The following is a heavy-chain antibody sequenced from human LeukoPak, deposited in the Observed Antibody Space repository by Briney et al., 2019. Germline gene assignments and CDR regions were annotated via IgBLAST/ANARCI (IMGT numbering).Heavy chain of an antibody. CDR1: GYSSTSYW. CDR3: ASFKWNRRIAARQEDYFDY. CDR2: IYPGDSDT. J-gene: IGHJ4*02. Sequence: GESLKISCKGSGYSSTSYWIGWVRQMPGKGLEWMGIIYPGDSDTRYSPSFQGQVTISADKSISTAYLQWSSLKASDTAMYYCASFKWNRRIAARQEDYFDYWGQGTLVTVSS. V-gene: IGHV5-51*01. D-gene: IGHD6-6*01.